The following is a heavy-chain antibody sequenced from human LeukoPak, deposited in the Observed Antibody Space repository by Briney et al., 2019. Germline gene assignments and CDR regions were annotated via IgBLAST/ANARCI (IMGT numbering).Heavy chain of an antibody. Sequence: ASVKVSCKASGYTFTGYYVHWVRQAPGQGLEWMGWINPNSGGTNYAQKFQGRVTMTGDTSMSTAYMELSRLRSEDTAVYYCARGSMVRRVLTRPYYYYMDVWGKGTTVTVSS. CDR3: ARGSMVRRVLTRPYYYYMDV. CDR1: GYTFTGYY. D-gene: IGHD3-10*01. V-gene: IGHV1-2*02. CDR2: INPNSGGT. J-gene: IGHJ6*03.